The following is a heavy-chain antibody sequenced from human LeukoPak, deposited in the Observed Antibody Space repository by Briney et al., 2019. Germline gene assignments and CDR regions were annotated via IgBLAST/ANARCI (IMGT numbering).Heavy chain of an antibody. D-gene: IGHD4-23*01. Sequence: ASVTVSCTASGGTFSIYAISWVRQAPGQGLEWMGRIIPILGIANYAQKFQGRVTITADKSTSTAYMELSSMRSEDTAVYYCARGARRREVSGGNLYYYGMDVWGQGTTVTVSS. CDR1: GGTFSIYA. V-gene: IGHV1-69*04. J-gene: IGHJ6*02. CDR3: ARGARRREVSGGNLYYYGMDV. CDR2: IIPILGIA.